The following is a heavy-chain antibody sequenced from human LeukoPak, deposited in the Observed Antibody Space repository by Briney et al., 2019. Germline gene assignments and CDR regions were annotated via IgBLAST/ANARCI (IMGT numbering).Heavy chain of an antibody. D-gene: IGHD3-22*01. Sequence: TSETLSLTCTVSGGSISSGDYYWSWIRQPPGKGLEWTGNIYYSGSTYYNPSLKSRVTISVDTSKTQFSLKLSSVTAADTAVYYCARVGYDSSGYYHDAFDIWGQGTMVTVSS. CDR3: ARVGYDSSGYYHDAFDI. CDR2: IYYSGST. CDR1: GGSISSGDYY. V-gene: IGHV4-30-4*08. J-gene: IGHJ3*02.